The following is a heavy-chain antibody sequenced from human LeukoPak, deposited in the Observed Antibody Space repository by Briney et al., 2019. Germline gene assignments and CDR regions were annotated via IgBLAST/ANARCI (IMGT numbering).Heavy chain of an antibody. CDR1: GYTFTGYY. D-gene: IGHD6-19*01. Sequence: ASVKVSCKASGYTFTGYYMHWVRQAPGQGLEWMGWINPNSGGTNYAQKFQGRVTMTRDTSISTAYMELSRLRSDGTAVYYCARAFGYSSGWPFDYWGQGTLVTVSS. CDR3: ARAFGYSSGWPFDY. J-gene: IGHJ4*02. CDR2: INPNSGGT. V-gene: IGHV1-2*02.